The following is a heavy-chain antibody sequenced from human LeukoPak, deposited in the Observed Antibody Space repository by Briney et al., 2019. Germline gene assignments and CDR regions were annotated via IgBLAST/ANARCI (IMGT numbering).Heavy chain of an antibody. D-gene: IGHD3-10*01. CDR1: GFTFSSYS. CDR3: ARDYDYYGSGSYYKDYFDY. V-gene: IGHV3-21*01. Sequence: PGRSLRLSCATSGFTFSSYSMNWVRQAPGKGLEWVSSISSSSSYIYYADSVKGRFTISRDNAKNSLYLQMNSLRAEDTAVYYCARDYDYYGSGSYYKDYFDYWGQGTLVTVSS. J-gene: IGHJ4*02. CDR2: ISSSSSYI.